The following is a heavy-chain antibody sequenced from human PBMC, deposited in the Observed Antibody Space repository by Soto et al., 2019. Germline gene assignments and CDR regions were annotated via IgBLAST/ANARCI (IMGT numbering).Heavy chain of an antibody. CDR3: PKGWTGTTAYYYHGMDV. CDR2: ISYDGSNK. J-gene: IGHJ6*02. CDR1: GFTFSSYG. Sequence: GGSLRLSCAASGFTFSSYGMHWVRQAPGKGLEWVAVISYDGSNKYYADSVKGRFTISRDNSKNTLYLQMNSLRAEDTAVYYCPKGWTGTTAYYYHGMDVWGQGTTVTVSS. V-gene: IGHV3-30*18. D-gene: IGHD1-1*01.